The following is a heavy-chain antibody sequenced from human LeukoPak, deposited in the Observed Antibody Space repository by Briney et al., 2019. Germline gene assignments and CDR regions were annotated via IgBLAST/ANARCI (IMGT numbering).Heavy chain of an antibody. Sequence: PSETLSLTCAVSGFFISSGYYWGWTRQPPGKGLEWIASIYRNGNPFYNPSLQSRVTISVDTSRNQISLQLGSATAADTAVYYCARAYSRTPGDYYFDSWGQGTVVTVSS. D-gene: IGHD4-11*01. J-gene: IGHJ4*02. V-gene: IGHV4-38-2*01. CDR2: IYRNGNP. CDR1: GFFISSGYY. CDR3: ARAYSRTPGDYYFDS.